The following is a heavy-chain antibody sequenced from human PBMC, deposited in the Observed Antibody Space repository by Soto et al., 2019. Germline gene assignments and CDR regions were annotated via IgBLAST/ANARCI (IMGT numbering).Heavy chain of an antibody. Sequence: ASVKVSCKASGYTFTSYDINWVRQATGQGLEWMGWMNPNSGNTGYAQKFQGRVTMTRNTSISTAYMELSSLRSEDTAVYYCARGKSRAGYYPPYYYYYYMDVWGKGTTVTVSS. V-gene: IGHV1-8*01. CDR1: GYTFTSYD. J-gene: IGHJ6*03. CDR2: MNPNSGNT. D-gene: IGHD3-22*01. CDR3: ARGKSRAGYYPPYYYYYYMDV.